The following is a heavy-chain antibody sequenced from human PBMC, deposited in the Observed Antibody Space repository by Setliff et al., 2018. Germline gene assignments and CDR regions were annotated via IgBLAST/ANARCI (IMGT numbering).Heavy chain of an antibody. V-gene: IGHV4-4*07. CDR2: VSASGST. D-gene: IGHD1-1*01. J-gene: IGHJ6*03. Sequence: PSETLSLTCTVSGASISDYYWTWIRQPAGKELEWIGRVSASGSTTYNPSLKSRVTMSVDTSRNQISLNLTSVTAADTAMYYCARANKKLDYYYYYYMDVWGKGTTVTVSS. CDR3: ARANKKLDYYYYYYMDV. CDR1: GASISDYY.